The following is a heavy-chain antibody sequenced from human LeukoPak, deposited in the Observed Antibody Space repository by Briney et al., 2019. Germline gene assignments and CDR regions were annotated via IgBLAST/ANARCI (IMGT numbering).Heavy chain of an antibody. CDR1: GFTFSSYA. CDR2: ISSNGGST. D-gene: IGHD2-2*01. J-gene: IGHJ1*01. V-gene: IGHV3-64*01. Sequence: PGGSLRLSCAASGFTFSSYAMHWVRQAPGKGLEYVSAISSNGGSTYYANSVKGRFTISRDNSKNTLYLQMGSLRAEDMAVYYCARGYCSSTSCYLSEYFQHWGQGTLVTVSS. CDR3: ARGYCSSTSCYLSEYFQH.